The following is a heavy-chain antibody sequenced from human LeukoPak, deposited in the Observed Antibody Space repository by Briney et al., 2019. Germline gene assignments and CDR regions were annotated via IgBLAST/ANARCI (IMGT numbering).Heavy chain of an antibody. D-gene: IGHD4-11*01. V-gene: IGHV4-31*03. Sequence: PSDPVSLICTVSGRSLSRGGYYWRWIPQDPGEGRVRIGYIYYSGSTYYNPSLKSRVTISVDTSKNQFSLKLSSVTAADTAVYYCARVPEYSNYVDYWGQGTLVTVSS. CDR2: IYYSGST. CDR1: GRSLSRGGYY. CDR3: ARVPEYSNYVDY. J-gene: IGHJ4*02.